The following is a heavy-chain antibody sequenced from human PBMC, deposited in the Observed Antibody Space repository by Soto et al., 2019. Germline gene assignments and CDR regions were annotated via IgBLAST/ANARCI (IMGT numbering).Heavy chain of an antibody. V-gene: IGHV5-51*01. J-gene: IGHJ5*02. CDR1: GYRFTSYW. CDR3: DRKDKSGEFNWYDP. CDR2: IFPSDSDT. D-gene: IGHD3-10*01. Sequence: LGESLKISCRTSGYRFTSYWIAWVRQMPGKGLEWMGIIFPSDSDTRYSPSFQGQVTISADRSTSTVFLQWASLKASDTAVYFCDRKDKSGEFNWYDPWGQGTLVSVSS.